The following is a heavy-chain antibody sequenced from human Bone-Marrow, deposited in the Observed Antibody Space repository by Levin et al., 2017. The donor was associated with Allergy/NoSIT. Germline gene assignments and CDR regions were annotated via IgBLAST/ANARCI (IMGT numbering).Heavy chain of an antibody. CDR1: GGSVSSCSYY. D-gene: IGHD4-23*01. CDR3: ARGSYFGGLSFDC. V-gene: IGHV4-61*01. J-gene: IGHJ4*02. Sequence: SETLSLTCTVSGGSVSSCSYYWSWIRQPPGKGLEWIAYIYHSVSTKYNPSLKSRVTISLDTSRNQFSLRLTSLTAADTAVYYCARGSYFGGLSFDCWGKGTLVTVSS. CDR2: IYHSVST.